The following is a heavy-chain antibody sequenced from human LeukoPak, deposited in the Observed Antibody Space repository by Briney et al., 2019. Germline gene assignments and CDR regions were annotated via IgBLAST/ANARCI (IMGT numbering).Heavy chain of an antibody. J-gene: IGHJ4*02. CDR3: TTDRYVTTVTPLDY. CDR2: IKSKTDGGTT. Sequence: GGSLRLSCAASGFTFSNAWMSWVRQAPGKGLEWVGRIKSKTDGGTTDYAAPVKGRFTISRDDSKNTLYLQMNSLKTEDTAVYYCTTDRYVTTVTPLDYWGQGTLVTVSS. D-gene: IGHD4-17*01. CDR1: GFTFSNAW. V-gene: IGHV3-15*01.